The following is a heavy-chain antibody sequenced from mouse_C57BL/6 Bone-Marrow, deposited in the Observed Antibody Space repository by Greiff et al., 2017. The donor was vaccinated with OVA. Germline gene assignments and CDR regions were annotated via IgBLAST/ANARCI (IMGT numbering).Heavy chain of an antibody. J-gene: IGHJ4*01. V-gene: IGHV1-64*01. Sequence: QVQLKQPGAELVKPGASVKLSCKASGYTFTSYWMHWVKQRPGQGLEWIGMIHPNSGSTNYNEKFKSKATLTVDKSSSTAYMQLSSLTSEDSAVYYCARVLYYGSSHYYAMDYWGQGTSVTVSS. CDR2: IHPNSGST. CDR1: GYTFTSYW. CDR3: ARVLYYGSSHYYAMDY. D-gene: IGHD1-1*01.